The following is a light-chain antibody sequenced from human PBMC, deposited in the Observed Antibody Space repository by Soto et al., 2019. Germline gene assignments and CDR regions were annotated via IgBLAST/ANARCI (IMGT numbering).Light chain of an antibody. Sequence: DIQMTQSPSTLSASVGDRVTITCRASQSISSWLAWYQQKPWKAPKLLIYKASTLQSGVPSRFSGSGSGAELTLAISCLQPDDSATYYCQQYNGNWTFGQGTKVE. J-gene: IGKJ1*01. CDR1: QSISSW. CDR3: QQYNGNWT. V-gene: IGKV1-5*03. CDR2: KAS.